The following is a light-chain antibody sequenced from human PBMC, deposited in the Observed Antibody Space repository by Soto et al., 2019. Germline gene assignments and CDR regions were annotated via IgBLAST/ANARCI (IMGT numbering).Light chain of an antibody. J-gene: IGLJ2*01. CDR3: ATWDYSLTGEV. CDR1: SSNIGNNY. Sequence: QSALTQPPSVSAAPGQKVTISCSGSSSNIGNNYVSWYQQLPGTAPKLLIYDNNKRPSGIPDRFSGSKSGTSGTLDITGLQTGDEADYYCATWDYSLTGEVFGGGTQVTVL. CDR2: DNN. V-gene: IGLV1-51*01.